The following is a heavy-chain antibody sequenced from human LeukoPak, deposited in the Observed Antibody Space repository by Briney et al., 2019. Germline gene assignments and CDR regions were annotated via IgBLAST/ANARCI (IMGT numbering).Heavy chain of an antibody. CDR2: ISSSGSTI. Sequence: GGSLRLSCAASGFTFSSYEMNWVRQAPGKGLEWVSYISSSGSTIYYADSVKGRFTISRDNAKNPLYLQMNSLRAEDTAVYYCARDRIAARWFDPWGQGTLVTVSS. D-gene: IGHD6-13*01. CDR1: GFTFSSYE. CDR3: ARDRIAARWFDP. V-gene: IGHV3-48*03. J-gene: IGHJ5*02.